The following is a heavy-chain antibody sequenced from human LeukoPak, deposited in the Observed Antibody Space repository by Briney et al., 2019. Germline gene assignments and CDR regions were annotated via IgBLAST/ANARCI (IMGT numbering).Heavy chain of an antibody. D-gene: IGHD6-13*01. CDR2: TSYDGSNK. V-gene: IGHV3-30*18. J-gene: IGHJ4*02. CDR3: AKDNVAAAGRYFDY. CDR1: GFTFSNYG. Sequence: GGSLRLSCAASGFTFSNYGMHWVRQAPGKGLEWVALTSYDGSNKYFADSVKGRFTISRDNSKNTLYLQMHSLRAEDTAVYYCAKDNVAAAGRYFDYWGQGTLVTVSS.